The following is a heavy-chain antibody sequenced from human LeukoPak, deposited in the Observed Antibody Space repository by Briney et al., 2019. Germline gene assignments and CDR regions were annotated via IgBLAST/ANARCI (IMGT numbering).Heavy chain of an antibody. D-gene: IGHD2-2*01. CDR2: INPSGGST. CDR1: GYTFTSYY. V-gene: IGHV1-46*01. Sequence: VASVKVSCKASGYTFTSYYMHWVRQAPGQGLEWMGIINPSGGSTSYAQKFQGRVTMTRDMSTSTVYMELSSLRSEDTAVHYCAKGAGTAGCSSTSCYARFDYWGQGTLVTVSS. CDR3: AKGAGTAGCSSTSCYARFDY. J-gene: IGHJ4*02.